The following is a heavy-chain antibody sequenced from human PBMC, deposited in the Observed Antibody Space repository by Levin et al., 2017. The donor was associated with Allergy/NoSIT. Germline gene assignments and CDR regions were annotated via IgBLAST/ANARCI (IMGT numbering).Heavy chain of an antibody. D-gene: IGHD3-10*01. CDR3: ARDLGSYGSGTYFPSGY. J-gene: IGHJ4*02. Sequence: GESLKFSCAASGFTFSDYYMSWVRQAPGKGLEWVSYISSSGDSIYYADSVKCRFTISRDNAKNSLYLQMNSLRAEDTAVYYCARDLGSYGSGTYFPSGYWGQGTLVTVSS. V-gene: IGHV3-11*01. CDR2: ISSSGDSI. CDR1: GFTFSDYY.